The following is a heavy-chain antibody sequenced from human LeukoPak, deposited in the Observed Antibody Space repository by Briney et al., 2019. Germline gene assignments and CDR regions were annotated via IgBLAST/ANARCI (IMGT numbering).Heavy chain of an antibody. Sequence: PSETLSLTCAVYGGSFSGYYWSWIRQPPGKGLEWIGEINHSGSTNYNPSLKSRVTISVDTSKNQFSLKLSSVTAADTAVYYCARGFPPYSSGPRTFDYWGQGTLVTVSS. CDR3: ARGFPPYSSGPRTFDY. CDR1: GGSFSGYY. D-gene: IGHD6-19*01. CDR2: INHSGST. J-gene: IGHJ4*02. V-gene: IGHV4-34*01.